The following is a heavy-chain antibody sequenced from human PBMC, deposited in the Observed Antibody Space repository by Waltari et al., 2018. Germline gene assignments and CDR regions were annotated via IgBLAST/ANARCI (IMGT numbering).Heavy chain of an antibody. CDR3: ARDNSDISDAFDI. J-gene: IGHJ3*02. V-gene: IGHV4-34*01. CDR1: VGSFSAYY. CDR2: INHGGDT. D-gene: IGHD1-1*01. Sequence: QVLLQQWGAGLLKPSETLSLTCAVYVGSFSAYYWSWIRQPPGKGLEWIGEINHGGDTNYNPSLKSRVTISVDTSKKQFSLKLTSVTAADTAVYYCARDNSDISDAFDIWGRGTKVTVSS.